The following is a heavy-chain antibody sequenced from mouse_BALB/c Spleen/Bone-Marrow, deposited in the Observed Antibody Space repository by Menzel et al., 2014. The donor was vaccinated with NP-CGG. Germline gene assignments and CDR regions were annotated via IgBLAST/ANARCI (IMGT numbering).Heavy chain of an antibody. CDR1: GYAFTNYL. D-gene: IGHD2-10*02. J-gene: IGHJ4*01. Sequence: QVQLKQSGAELVRPGTSVKVSCKASGYAFTNYLIEWVKQRPGQGLEWIGVINPGSGGTNYNEKFKGKATLTADKSSSTAYMQLSSLTSYGSAVYFCARSRYGKGAMDYLGQGTSVTVSS. V-gene: IGHV1-54*01. CDR3: ARSRYGKGAMDY. CDR2: INPGSGGT.